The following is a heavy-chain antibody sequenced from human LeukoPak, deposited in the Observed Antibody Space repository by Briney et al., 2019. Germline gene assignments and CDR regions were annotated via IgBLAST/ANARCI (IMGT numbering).Heavy chain of an antibody. CDR3: ARASYADTAMVHYYYYMDV. CDR2: IYYSGST. D-gene: IGHD5-18*01. J-gene: IGHJ6*03. CDR1: GGSSSSNY. Sequence: PSETLSLTCTVSGGSSSSNYWSWIRQPPGKGLEWIGYIYYSGSTNYNPSLKSRVTISVDTSKNQFSLKLSSVTAADTAVYYCARASYADTAMVHYYYYMDVWGKGTPATISS. V-gene: IGHV4-59*01.